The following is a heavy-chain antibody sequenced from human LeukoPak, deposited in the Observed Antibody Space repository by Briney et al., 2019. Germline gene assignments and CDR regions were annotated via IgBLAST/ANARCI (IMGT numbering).Heavy chain of an antibody. J-gene: IGHJ4*02. Sequence: SRTLSLTCTVSGGSISSGVYYWSWIRQHPGKGLEWIGYIHYSGSTYYNPSLKSRVTISVDTSKNQFSLKLTSVTAADTAVYYCAKRTTYYYDTSGYYFDYWGQGTLVTVSS. CDR1: GGSISSGVYY. CDR3: AKRTTYYYDTSGYYFDY. CDR2: IHYSGST. D-gene: IGHD3-22*01. V-gene: IGHV4-31*03.